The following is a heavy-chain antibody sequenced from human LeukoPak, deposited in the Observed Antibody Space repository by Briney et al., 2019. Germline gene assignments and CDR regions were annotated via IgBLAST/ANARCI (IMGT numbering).Heavy chain of an antibody. D-gene: IGHD6-19*01. J-gene: IGHJ5*01. V-gene: IGHV5-10-1*01. CDR3: ARQPPRGYNSAWFDS. Sequence: GESLKISCQDSGYRFPNFWLTWVRQLPGKGLEWMGRIDPCDSFINYNPSFQGHVTISADKSSNTAYLQWSSLKASDTAVYYCARQPPRGYNSAWFDSWGQGTLVTVSS. CDR1: GYRFPNFW. CDR2: IDPCDSFI.